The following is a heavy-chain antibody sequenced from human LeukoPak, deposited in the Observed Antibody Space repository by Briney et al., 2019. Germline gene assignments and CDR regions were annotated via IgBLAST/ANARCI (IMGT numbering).Heavy chain of an antibody. V-gene: IGHV4-31*11. CDR1: GGSISSGGYS. CDR3: ARVPIVVVPAAGAGGFDY. CDR2: IYYSGST. D-gene: IGHD2-2*01. J-gene: IGHJ4*02. Sequence: SQTLSLTCAVSGGSISSGGYSWSWIRQHPGKGLEWIGYIYYSGSTYYNPSLKSRVTISVDTSKNQFSLKLSSVTAADTAVYYCARVPIVVVPAAGAGGFDYWGQGTLVTVSS.